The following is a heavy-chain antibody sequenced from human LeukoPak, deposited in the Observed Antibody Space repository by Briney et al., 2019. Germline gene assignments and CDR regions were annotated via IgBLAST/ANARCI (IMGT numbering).Heavy chain of an antibody. CDR3: ARRGSNHGGDPL. CDR1: GGPFSGYY. J-gene: IGHJ4*02. D-gene: IGHD2-21*02. CDR2: INHSGST. Sequence: SETLSLTCAVYGGPFSGYYWTWIRQPPGKGLEWIGEINHSGSTSNHPYLKSRVTVSVDTSKNQFSLKMTSVAAADTAVYFCARRGSNHGGDPLWGQGTLVTVSS. V-gene: IGHV4-34*01.